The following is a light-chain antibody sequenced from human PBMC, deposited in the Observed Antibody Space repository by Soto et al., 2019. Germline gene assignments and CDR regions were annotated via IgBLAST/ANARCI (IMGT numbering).Light chain of an antibody. Sequence: EIVLTQSPGTLSLSPGERATLSCRASQSISSTYLAWYKQTPGQAPRLLIYGASNRATGIPDKFSGSGSGTDFTLTNNRLEPEDFAVYYCHQYGDSRTFGQGTKVEIK. V-gene: IGKV3-20*01. J-gene: IGKJ1*01. CDR2: GAS. CDR3: HQYGDSRT. CDR1: QSISSTY.